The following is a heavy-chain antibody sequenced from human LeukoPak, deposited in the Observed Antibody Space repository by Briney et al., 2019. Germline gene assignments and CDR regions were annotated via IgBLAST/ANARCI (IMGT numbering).Heavy chain of an antibody. V-gene: IGHV4-61*01. CDR3: ARSMSGYDFTPFDY. J-gene: IGHJ4*02. D-gene: IGHD5-12*01. CDR2: IYYSGST. CDR1: GGSVSRGSYY. Sequence: PSETLSLTCTVSGGSVSRGSYYWSWIRQPAGKGLEWIGYIYYSGSTNYNPSLKSRVTISVDTSKNQFSLKLSSVTAADTALYYCARSMSGYDFTPFDYWGQGTLVTVSS.